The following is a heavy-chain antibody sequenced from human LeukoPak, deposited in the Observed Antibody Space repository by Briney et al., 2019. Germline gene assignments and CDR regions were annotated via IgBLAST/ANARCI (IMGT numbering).Heavy chain of an antibody. J-gene: IGHJ6*02. V-gene: IGHV4-4*02. D-gene: IGHD2-2*01. CDR2: IYHSGST. CDR1: GGSISSSNW. CDR3: ARDTPPNCSSTSCYSVHYYYGMDV. Sequence: SGTLSLTCAVSGGSISSSNWWSWVRQPPGKGLEWIGEIYHSGSTNYNPSLKSRVTISVDKSKNQFSLKLSSMTAADTAVYYCARDTPPNCSSTSCYSVHYYYGMDVWGQGTTVTVSS.